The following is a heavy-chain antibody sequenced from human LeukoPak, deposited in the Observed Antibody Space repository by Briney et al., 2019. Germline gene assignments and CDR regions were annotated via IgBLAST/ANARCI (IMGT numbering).Heavy chain of an antibody. CDR2: ISAYNGYT. Sequence: ASVKVSCKASGYTFINYGLTWVRQAPGQGLEWMGRISAYNGYTNYGRRFQGRVTMTTDTSTNTAYMELRSLRSDDTAVYYCARVGTGTRSFDSWGQGTLVTVSS. CDR3: ARVGTGTRSFDS. CDR1: GYTFINYG. D-gene: IGHD1/OR15-1a*01. V-gene: IGHV1-18*01. J-gene: IGHJ4*02.